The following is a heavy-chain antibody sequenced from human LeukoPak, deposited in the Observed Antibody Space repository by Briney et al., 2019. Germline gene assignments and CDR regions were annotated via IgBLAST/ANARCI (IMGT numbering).Heavy chain of an antibody. CDR3: VRRGIGYPVDP. Sequence: SETLSLTCTVSGGSISSTSCYWGWIRQPPGKGLEWIGSIYYSGSTHYNPSLKSRVTISMDTSKNQFSLKLSSVTAADTAVYYCVRRGIGYPVDPWGQGTLVTVSS. J-gene: IGHJ5*02. CDR2: IYYSGST. V-gene: IGHV4-39*01. CDR1: GGSISSTSCY. D-gene: IGHD6-13*01.